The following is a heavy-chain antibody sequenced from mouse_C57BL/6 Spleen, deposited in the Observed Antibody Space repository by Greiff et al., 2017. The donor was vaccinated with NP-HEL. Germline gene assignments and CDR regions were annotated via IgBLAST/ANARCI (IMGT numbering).Heavy chain of an antibody. CDR2: INPSNGGT. D-gene: IGHD1-1*01. CDR3: AREDYYGSSYFDY. J-gene: IGHJ2*01. V-gene: IGHV1-53*01. CDR1: GYTFTSYW. Sequence: QVHVKQPGTELVKPGASVKLSCKASGYTFTSYWMHWVKQRPGQGLEWIGNINPSNGGTNYNEKFKSKATLTVDKSSSTAYMQLSSLTSEDSAVYYCAREDYYGSSYFDYWGQGTTLTVSS.